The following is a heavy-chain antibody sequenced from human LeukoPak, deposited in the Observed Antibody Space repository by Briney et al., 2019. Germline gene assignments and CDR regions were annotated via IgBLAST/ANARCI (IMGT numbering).Heavy chain of an antibody. Sequence: PSETLSLTCTVSGGSISSSSYYWGWIRQPPGKGLEWIGSIYYSGSTYYNPSLKSRVTISVDTSKNQFSPKLSSVTAADTAVYYCARRPPRFRGGAFDIWGQGTMVTVSS. J-gene: IGHJ3*02. CDR2: IYYSGST. D-gene: IGHD3-3*01. CDR3: ARRPPRFRGGAFDI. V-gene: IGHV4-39*01. CDR1: GGSISSSSYY.